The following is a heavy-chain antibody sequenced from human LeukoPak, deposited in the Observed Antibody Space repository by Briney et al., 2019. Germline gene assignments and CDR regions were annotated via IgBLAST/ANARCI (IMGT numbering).Heavy chain of an antibody. CDR1: GFTFSNYG. J-gene: IGHJ4*02. CDR3: ARDLRGSSSPPCY. CDR2: IWSDGSSQ. D-gene: IGHD6-6*01. Sequence: GGSLRLSCAASGFTFSNYGMHWVRQAPGKGLEWVALIWSDGSSQYYADSVKGRFTISRDNSNNTQFLQMNSLRAEDTAVYYCARDLRGSSSPPCYWGQGTLVTVSS. V-gene: IGHV3-33*01.